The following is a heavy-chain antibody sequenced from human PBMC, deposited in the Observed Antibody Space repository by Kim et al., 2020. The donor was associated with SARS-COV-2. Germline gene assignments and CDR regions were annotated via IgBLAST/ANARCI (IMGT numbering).Heavy chain of an antibody. CDR1: GYTFTGYY. Sequence: ASVKVSCKASGYTFTGYYMHWVRQAPGQGLEWMGWINPNSGGTNYAQKFQGRVTMTRDTSISTAYMELSRLRSDDTAVYYCARESGYGGNSGYFDLWGRGTLVTVSS. J-gene: IGHJ2*01. V-gene: IGHV1-2*02. CDR3: ARESGYGGNSGYFDL. D-gene: IGHD4-17*01. CDR2: INPNSGGT.